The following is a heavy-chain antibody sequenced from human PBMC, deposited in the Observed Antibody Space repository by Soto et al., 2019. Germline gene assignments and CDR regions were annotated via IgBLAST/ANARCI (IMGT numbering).Heavy chain of an antibody. CDR3: ARRSYYDSSGRPFDC. CDR1: GGTFSSYT. CDR2: IIPILGIA. Sequence: QVQLVQSGAEVKKPGSSVKVSCKASGGTFSSYTISWVRQAPGQGLEWMGRIIPILGIANYAQKFQGRVTIAADKSTSTAYMELSSLRSEDTAVYYCARRSYYDSSGRPFDCWGQGTLVTVSS. J-gene: IGHJ4*02. D-gene: IGHD3-22*01. V-gene: IGHV1-69*02.